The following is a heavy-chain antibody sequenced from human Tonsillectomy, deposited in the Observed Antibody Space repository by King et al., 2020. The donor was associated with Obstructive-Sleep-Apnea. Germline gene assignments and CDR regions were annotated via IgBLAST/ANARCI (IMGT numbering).Heavy chain of an antibody. D-gene: IGHD3-16*01. CDR3: AKDMGGGGAFHY. Sequence: QVQLVESGGGLVKPGGSLRLSCEASGFTFSDYYISWVRQAPGKGLEWISYISSNGDNVWYADSVKGRFSVSRDNAKSSMYVQMNSLRDEDTAVYYCAKDMGGGGAFHYWGQGTLVTVSS. CDR2: ISSNGDNV. V-gene: IGHV3-11*01. CDR1: GFTFSDYY. J-gene: IGHJ4*02.